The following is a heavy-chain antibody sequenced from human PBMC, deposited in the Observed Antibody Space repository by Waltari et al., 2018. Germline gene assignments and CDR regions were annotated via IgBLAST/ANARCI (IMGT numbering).Heavy chain of an antibody. CDR2: IYTSGST. J-gene: IGHJ4*02. CDR1: GGSISSGSYY. Sequence: QVQLQELGPGLVKPSQTLSLTCTVSGGSISSGSYYWSWIRQPAGKGLEWIGYIYTSGSTNYNPSLKSRVTISVDTSKNQFSLKLSSVTAADTAVYYCARIKRPDLYPDYWGQGTLVTVSS. CDR3: ARIKRPDLYPDY. V-gene: IGHV4-61*09.